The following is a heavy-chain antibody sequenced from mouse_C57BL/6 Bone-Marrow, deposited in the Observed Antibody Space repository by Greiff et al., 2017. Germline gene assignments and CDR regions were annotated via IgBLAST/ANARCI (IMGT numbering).Heavy chain of an antibody. J-gene: IGHJ4*01. D-gene: IGHD2-4*01. V-gene: IGHV1-81*01. CDR1: GYTFTSYG. CDR3: ARREAYYDYPNAMDY. CDR2: IYPRSGNP. Sequence: QVQLQQSGAELARPGASVKLSCKASGYTFTSYGISWVKQRTGQGLEWIGEIYPRSGNPSYTEKFKGQATLTADKSSSTAYIELRRRTSSDSAVYICARREAYYDYPNAMDYWGQGTSVTVSS.